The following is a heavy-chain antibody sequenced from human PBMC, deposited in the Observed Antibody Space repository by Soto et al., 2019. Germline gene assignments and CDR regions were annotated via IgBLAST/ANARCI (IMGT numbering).Heavy chain of an antibody. Sequence: QLQLQESGPGLVKPSQTLSLTCTVSGGSINTGHFYWGWIRQPPGKGLEWIGYVNFTGPTYLNPCLKRRINMSLESLQDQLALNLSSVTAADTAVDYCVRGYYYGSGSLHWFDPWGQGTLVTVSS. CDR1: GGSINTGHFY. CDR2: VNFTGPT. CDR3: VRGYYYGSGSLHWFDP. J-gene: IGHJ5*02. V-gene: IGHV4-30-4*01. D-gene: IGHD3-10*01.